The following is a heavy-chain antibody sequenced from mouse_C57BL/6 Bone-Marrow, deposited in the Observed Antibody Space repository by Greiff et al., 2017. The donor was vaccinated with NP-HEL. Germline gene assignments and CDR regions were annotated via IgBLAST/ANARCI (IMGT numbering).Heavy chain of an antibody. Sequence: VQLQQSGPELVKPGASVKLSCKASGYTFTSYDINWVKQRPGQGLEWIGWLYPRDGSTKYNEKFKGKATLTVVTSSSTAYMELHSLTSEDSAVYFWARSRVLRAWFAYWGKGTLVTVSA. D-gene: IGHD1-1*01. CDR3: ARSRVLRAWFAY. CDR1: GYTFTSYD. CDR2: LYPRDGST. J-gene: IGHJ3*01. V-gene: IGHV1-85*01.